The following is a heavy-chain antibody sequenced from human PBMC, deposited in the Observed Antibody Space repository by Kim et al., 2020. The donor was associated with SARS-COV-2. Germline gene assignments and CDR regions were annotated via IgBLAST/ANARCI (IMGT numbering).Heavy chain of an antibody. V-gene: IGHV5-10-1*01. CDR2: ASYT. J-gene: IGHJ4*02. Sequence: ASYTNYSPSFQGHVTISADKSISTAYLQWSSLKASDTAMYYCARQVATDYWGQGTLVTVSS. CDR3: ARQVATDY. D-gene: IGHD2-15*01.